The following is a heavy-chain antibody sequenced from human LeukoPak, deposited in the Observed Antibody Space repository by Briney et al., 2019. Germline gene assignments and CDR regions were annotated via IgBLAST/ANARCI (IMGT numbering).Heavy chain of an antibody. V-gene: IGHV4-59*12. CDR2: IYNSGNT. CDR1: NGSINGYY. CDR3: ARASQLYHFDN. D-gene: IGHD2-8*01. Sequence: SETLSVTCTVSNGSINGYYWSWIRQPPGKGLEWIGNIYNSGNTDYNPSLKSRVTISLDTSKKQFSLELSAVTAADTAVYYCARASQLYHFDNWGQGTLVTVSS. J-gene: IGHJ4*02.